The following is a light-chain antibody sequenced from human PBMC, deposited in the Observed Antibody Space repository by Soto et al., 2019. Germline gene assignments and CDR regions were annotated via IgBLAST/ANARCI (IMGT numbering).Light chain of an antibody. CDR3: QQYDNWPRT. V-gene: IGKV3-15*01. CDR2: AAS. Sequence: EIVLTQSPGTLSLSPWERATLSCRASQSVSSNLAWYQQKPGQAPRLLIYAASTRATGIPARFSGSGSGTEFTLTITSLQSEDFAVYHCQQYDNWPRTFGQGTKVDIK. CDR1: QSVSSN. J-gene: IGKJ1*01.